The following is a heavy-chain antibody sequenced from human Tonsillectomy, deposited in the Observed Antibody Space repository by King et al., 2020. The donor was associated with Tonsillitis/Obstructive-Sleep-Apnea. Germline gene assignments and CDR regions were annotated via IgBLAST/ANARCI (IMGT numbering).Heavy chain of an antibody. J-gene: IGHJ6*02. V-gene: IGHV3-30*04. CDR3: ATEPRSTYDRHYGMGV. CDR2: ISYDENYK. D-gene: IGHD3-22*01. Sequence: VQLVESEGGVVQPGRSLRLSCAASGFTFSSYAMHWVRQAPGKGLEWVAVISYDENYKYYADSMKGRFTISRDNSRNTLYLQMDSLGAEDTAVYYCATEPRSTYDRHYGMGVWGQGTTVTVSS. CDR1: GFTFSSYA.